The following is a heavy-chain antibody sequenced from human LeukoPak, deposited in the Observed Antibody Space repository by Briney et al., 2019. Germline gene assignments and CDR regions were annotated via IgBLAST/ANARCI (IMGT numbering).Heavy chain of an antibody. CDR3: ARSVLQSFEIDY. J-gene: IGHJ4*02. Sequence: ASVKVSCKASGYSCTRYGISWVRQAPGQGLQYMGWFRTFTGDTNYAQIFQDRVVFTTDPSTNTAYMELRSLSSDDTAVYYCARSVLQSFEIDYWGQGTLITVSS. D-gene: IGHD3-9*01. CDR1: GYSCTRYG. V-gene: IGHV1-18*01. CDR2: FRTFTGDT.